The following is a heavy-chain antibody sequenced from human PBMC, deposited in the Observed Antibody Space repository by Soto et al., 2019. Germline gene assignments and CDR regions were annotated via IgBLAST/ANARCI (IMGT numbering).Heavy chain of an antibody. CDR1: VGSFSDHY. D-gene: IGHD6-19*01. V-gene: IGHV4-34*01. Sequence: PSETLSLTCAVYVGSFSDHYWTWIRQTPGKGLEWIGEINHRGSTSYNPSLKSRVTISTDTSKNQFSLKLSSVTAADTAVYFCARGDISGWYFDYWGQGTPVTVSS. CDR2: INHRGST. CDR3: ARGDISGWYFDY. J-gene: IGHJ4*02.